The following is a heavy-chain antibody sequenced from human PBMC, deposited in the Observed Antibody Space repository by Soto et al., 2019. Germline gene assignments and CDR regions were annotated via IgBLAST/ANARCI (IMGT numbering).Heavy chain of an antibody. D-gene: IGHD3-10*01. J-gene: IGHJ6*02. CDR2: INPSGGST. CDR3: ARDGGRLLWFGELSNGPPYYYYYGMDV. CDR1: GYTFTSCY. Sequence: ASVKVSCKASGYTFTSCYMHWVRQAPGQGLEWMGIINPSGGSTSYAQKFQGRVTMTRDTSTSTVYMELSSLRSEDTAVYYCARDGGRLLWFGELSNGPPYYYYYGMDVWGQGTTVTVSS. V-gene: IGHV1-46*01.